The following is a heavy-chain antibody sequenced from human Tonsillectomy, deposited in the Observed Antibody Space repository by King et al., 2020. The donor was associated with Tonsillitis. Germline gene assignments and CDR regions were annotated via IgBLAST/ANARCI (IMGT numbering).Heavy chain of an antibody. CDR1: GFTFSSYG. J-gene: IGHJ6*02. CDR2: ISYDGNHK. D-gene: IGHD3-16*01. Sequence: VQLVESGGGVVQPGRSLRLSCAASGFTFSSYGMHWVRQAPGKGLEWVTVISYDGNHKYYADSVKGRFTISRDNSKNTLYLQMNSLRTEDTAMYYCAKDRGSSRGVYYFYYGMDVWGQGTTVTVSS. V-gene: IGHV3-30*18. CDR3: AKDRGSSRGVYYFYYGMDV.